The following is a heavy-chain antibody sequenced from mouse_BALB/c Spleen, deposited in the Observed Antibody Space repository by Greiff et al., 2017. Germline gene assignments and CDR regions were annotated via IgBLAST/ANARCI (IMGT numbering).Heavy chain of an antibody. V-gene: IGHV5-17*02. CDR3: AREEAIWWGDY. J-gene: IGHJ2*01. Sequence: EVKLVESGGGLVQPGGSRKLSCAASGFTFSSFGMHWVRQAPEKGLEWVAYISSGSSTIYYADTVKGRFTISSNNPKNTLFLQMTSLRFEDTAMYYCAREEAIWWGDYWGQGTTLTVSS. CDR1: GFTFSSFG. CDR2: ISSGSSTI. D-gene: IGHD1-1*02.